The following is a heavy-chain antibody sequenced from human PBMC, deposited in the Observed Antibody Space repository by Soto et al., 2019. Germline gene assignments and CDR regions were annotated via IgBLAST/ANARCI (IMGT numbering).Heavy chain of an antibody. Sequence: ASVKVSCKASGYTFTSYGISWVRQAPGQGLEWMGWISAYNGNTNYAQKLQGRVTMTTDTSTSTAYMELRSLRSDDTAVYYCARDRGLFCSSTSCYESNWFDPWGQENLVTVSS. CDR2: ISAYNGNT. V-gene: IGHV1-18*01. CDR3: ARDRGLFCSSTSCYESNWFDP. D-gene: IGHD2-2*01. J-gene: IGHJ5*02. CDR1: GYTFTSYG.